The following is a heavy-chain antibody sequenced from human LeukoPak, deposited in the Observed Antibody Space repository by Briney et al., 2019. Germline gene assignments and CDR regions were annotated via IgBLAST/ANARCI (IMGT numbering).Heavy chain of an antibody. V-gene: IGHV3-21*01. D-gene: IGHD5-12*01. CDR1: GFAFSGDN. J-gene: IGHJ3*02. CDR3: ARDRAIDIRAYDI. Sequence: TGGSLRLSCAASGFAFSGDNMNWVRQAPGKGLEWVSFIGTSGSYIKYADSVKGRFTISRDNAKNSLYLQMNSLRAEDTAMYFCARDRAIDIRAYDIWGQGTMVTVSS. CDR2: IGTSGSYI.